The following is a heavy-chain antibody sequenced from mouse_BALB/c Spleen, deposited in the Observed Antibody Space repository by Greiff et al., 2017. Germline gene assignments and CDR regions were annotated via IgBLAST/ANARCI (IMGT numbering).Heavy chain of an antibody. CDR3: ARDATMITSCYFDY. CDR2: IRNKADGYTT. J-gene: IGHJ2*01. Sequence: EVKLMESGGGLVQPGGSLRLSCATSGFTFTDYYMSWVRQPPGKALEWLGFIRNKADGYTTEYSASVKGRFTISRANSQSILYLQMNTLRAEDSATYYCARDATMITSCYFDYWGQGTTLTVSS. D-gene: IGHD2-4*01. CDR1: GFTFTDYY. V-gene: IGHV7-3*02.